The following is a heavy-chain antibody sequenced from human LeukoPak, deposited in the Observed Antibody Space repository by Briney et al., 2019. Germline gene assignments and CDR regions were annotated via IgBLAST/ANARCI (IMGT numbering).Heavy chain of an antibody. Sequence: HPGGSLRLSCAASGFTVSSNYMSWVRQAPGKGLEWVSVIYSGGSTYYADSVKGRFAISRDNSKNTLYLQMNSLRAEDTAVYYCAKSRSDWYLYDYWGQGTLVTVSS. D-gene: IGHD6-19*01. V-gene: IGHV3-66*01. J-gene: IGHJ4*02. CDR3: AKSRSDWYLYDY. CDR1: GFTVSSNY. CDR2: IYSGGST.